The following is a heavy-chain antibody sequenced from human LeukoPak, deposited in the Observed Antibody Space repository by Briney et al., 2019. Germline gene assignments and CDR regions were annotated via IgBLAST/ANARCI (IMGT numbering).Heavy chain of an antibody. Sequence: PGGSLRLSCAASGFTFSSYAMNWVRQAPGKGLEWVSGISGNGGTTFYADSVKGRFTISRDNAKNTLYLQMNSLRAEDTAVYYCARGGWGSATDAFDIWGQGTMVTVSS. CDR3: ARGGWGSATDAFDI. J-gene: IGHJ3*02. V-gene: IGHV3-23*01. D-gene: IGHD3-16*01. CDR1: GFTFSSYA. CDR2: ISGNGGTT.